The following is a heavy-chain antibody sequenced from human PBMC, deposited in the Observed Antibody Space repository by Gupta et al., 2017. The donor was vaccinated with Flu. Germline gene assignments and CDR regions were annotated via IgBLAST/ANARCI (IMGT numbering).Heavy chain of an antibody. V-gene: IGHV3-9*01. CDR1: GFTFDDYA. Sequence: EVQLVESGGGLVQPGRSLRPSCAASGFTFDDYARHWVRQAPGKGLEWVSGISWKSDSIGYADSVRGRFTISRDNAKNSLYLQMNSLRAEDTALYYCAKGRGYSAYDPISDWGRGTLVTVSS. J-gene: IGHJ4*02. D-gene: IGHD5-12*01. CDR2: ISWKSDSI. CDR3: AKGRGYSAYDPISD.